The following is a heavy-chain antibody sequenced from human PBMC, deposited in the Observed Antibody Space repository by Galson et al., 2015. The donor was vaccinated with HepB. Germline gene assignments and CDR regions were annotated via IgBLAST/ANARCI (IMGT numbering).Heavy chain of an antibody. V-gene: IGHV1-3*01. Sequence: SVKVSCKASGYTFTSYAMHWVRQAPGQRLEWMGWINAGNGNTKYSQKFQGRVTITRDTSASTAYMELSSLRSEDTAVYYCASPGGYSYGYQEGFDYWGQGTLVTVSS. J-gene: IGHJ4*02. CDR2: INAGNGNT. D-gene: IGHD5-18*01. CDR3: ASPGGYSYGYQEGFDY. CDR1: GYTFTSYA.